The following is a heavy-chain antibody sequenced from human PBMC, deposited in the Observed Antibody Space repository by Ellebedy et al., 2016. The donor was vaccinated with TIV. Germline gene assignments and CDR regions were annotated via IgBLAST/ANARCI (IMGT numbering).Heavy chain of an antibody. CDR2: ISGAGVST. Sequence: PGGSLRLSCAASGFTFGIYAMTWVRQAPGKGLEWVSTISGAGVSTYYADSVKGRFTISRDNSKNTLFLQMNSLSAEDTAVYYCAKAQGPATLFDSWGQGTLVTVSS. J-gene: IGHJ4*02. CDR3: AKAQGPATLFDS. CDR1: GFTFGIYA. V-gene: IGHV3-23*01.